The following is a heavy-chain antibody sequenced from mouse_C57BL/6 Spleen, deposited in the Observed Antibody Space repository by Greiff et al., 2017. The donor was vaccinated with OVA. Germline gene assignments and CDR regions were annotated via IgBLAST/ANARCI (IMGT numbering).Heavy chain of an antibody. J-gene: IGHJ4*01. D-gene: IGHD4-1*01. CDR1: GYTFTSYW. Sequence: QVQLQQPGAELVRPGSSVKLSCKASGYTFTSYWMHWVKQRPIQGLEWIGNIDPSDSETHYNQKFKDKATLTVDKSSSTAYMQLSSLTSEDSAVYYCARRGNWAGLMYAMDYWGQGTSVTVSS. CDR3: ARRGNWAGLMYAMDY. V-gene: IGHV1-52*01. CDR2: IDPSDSET.